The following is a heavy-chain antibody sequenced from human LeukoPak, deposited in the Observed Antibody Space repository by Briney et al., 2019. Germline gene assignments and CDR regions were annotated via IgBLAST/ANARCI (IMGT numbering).Heavy chain of an antibody. J-gene: IGHJ3*02. CDR1: GYTFSGYY. CDR3: ARDYYDNSGYYDIDI. V-gene: IGHV1-2*02. CDR2: INPNSGDT. Sequence: GASGRVSCKASGYTFSGYYMHWVRQAPGQGLEWMGWINPNSGDTNYAQKFQGRVTMTRNTSISTAYMELSRLRSDDTAVYYCARDYYDNSGYYDIDIWGQGTMVTVSS. D-gene: IGHD3-22*01.